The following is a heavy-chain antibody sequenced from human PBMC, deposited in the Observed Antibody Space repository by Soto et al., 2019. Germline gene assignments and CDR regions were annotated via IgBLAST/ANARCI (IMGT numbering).Heavy chain of an antibody. D-gene: IGHD3-22*01. V-gene: IGHV1-69*13. Sequence: GASVKVSCKASGDTFSSYAIKWVRQAPGQGLEWMGGIIPMFGTANYAQKFKGRVTITAGESTSTVYMELSSLRSEDTAVYYCARVGPAHYYDSSGYYSPLDYWGQGTLVTVS. CDR3: ARVGPAHYYDSSGYYSPLDY. CDR2: IIPMFGTA. J-gene: IGHJ4*02. CDR1: GDTFSSYA.